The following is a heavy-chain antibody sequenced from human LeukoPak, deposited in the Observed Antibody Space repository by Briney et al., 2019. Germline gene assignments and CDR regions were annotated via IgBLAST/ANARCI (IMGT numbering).Heavy chain of an antibody. D-gene: IGHD5-12*01. CDR2: IIPIFGTT. CDR3: ARSVGYSGYGIDY. J-gene: IGHJ4*02. V-gene: IGHV1-69*01. CDR1: GGTFSSYT. Sequence: GASVKVSCKDSGGTFSSYTISWVRQAPGQGLEWMGGIIPIFGTTNYAQKFQGRVTITADDSTSTAYMELSSLRSEDTAVYYCARSVGYSGYGIDYWGQGTLVTVSS.